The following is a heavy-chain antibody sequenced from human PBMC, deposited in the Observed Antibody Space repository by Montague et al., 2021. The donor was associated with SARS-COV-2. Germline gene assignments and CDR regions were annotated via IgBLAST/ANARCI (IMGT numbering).Heavy chain of an antibody. D-gene: IGHD3-3*01. Sequence: SKTLSLTCAVYGGSFSGYYWTWIRQPPGKGLEWVGEINDRGSTNYNPSFESRLTMSVDTSKNQFSLRLKSVSAADTAVYYCARGQVTIFGVLIMLPAAGAVDVWGQGTTVTVSS. J-gene: IGHJ3*01. V-gene: IGHV4-34*01. CDR3: ARGQVTIFGVLIMLPAAGAVDV. CDR1: GGSFSGYY. CDR2: INDRGST.